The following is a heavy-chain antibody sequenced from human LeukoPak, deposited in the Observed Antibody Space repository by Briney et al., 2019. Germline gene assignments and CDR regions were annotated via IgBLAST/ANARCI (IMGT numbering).Heavy chain of an antibody. D-gene: IGHD6-13*01. V-gene: IGHV4-34*01. CDR1: GGSFSGYY. CDR2: INHSGST. J-gene: IGHJ4*02. Sequence: SETLSLTCAVYGGSFSGYYWSWIRQPPGKGLEWIGEINHSGSTNYNPSLKSRVSISVDSSKNQFSLKVCSLTAADTAVYYCARGSDTAAGLYWGQGTLVTVSS. CDR3: ARGSDTAAGLY.